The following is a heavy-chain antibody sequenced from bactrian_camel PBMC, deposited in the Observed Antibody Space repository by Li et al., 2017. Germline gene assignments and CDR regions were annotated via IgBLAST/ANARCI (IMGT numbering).Heavy chain of an antibody. CDR2: ITPHGGRS. V-gene: IGHV3S1*01. Sequence: HVQLVESGGGSVEAGGSLGLSCTASTYTYTSAACMAWFRQRAPGKEREGVASITPHGGRSFYRDSIKGRFTIGNAKNPLTLQMNDLKPEDTAMYYCAAAKTASSLPYLDEKRYDYWGQGTQVTVS. CDR1: TYTYTSAAC. CDR3: AAAKTASSLPYLDEKRYDY. D-gene: IGHD1*01. J-gene: IGHJ4*01.